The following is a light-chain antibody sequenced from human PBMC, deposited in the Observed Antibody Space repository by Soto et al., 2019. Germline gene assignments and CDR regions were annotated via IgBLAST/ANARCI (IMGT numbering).Light chain of an antibody. Sequence: DIHMTQSPSTLSASVGDRVTITCRASQSISIWLAWYQQKPGKAPNLLIYKTSSLETGVPSRFSGSGSGTEFTLTISSLQPDDFATYYCQHWNDYSWTFGQGKKVEVK. CDR3: QHWNDYSWT. CDR2: KTS. V-gene: IGKV1-5*03. CDR1: QSISIW. J-gene: IGKJ1*01.